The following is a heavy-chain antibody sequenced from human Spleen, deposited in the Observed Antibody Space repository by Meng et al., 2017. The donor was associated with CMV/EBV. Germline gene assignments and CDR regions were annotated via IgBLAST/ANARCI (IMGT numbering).Heavy chain of an antibody. D-gene: IGHD2-15*01. Sequence: GGSLRLSCAASGFTFNTYWMHWVRQAPGKGLEWVSRISGDGRSTNHADSVKGRFTTSKDNARNTLYLQMNTLRAEDTAVYYCARKQGGRYGMDVWGQGTTVTVSS. CDR2: ISGDGRST. CDR3: ARKQGGRYGMDV. CDR1: GFTFNTYW. V-gene: IGHV3-74*01. J-gene: IGHJ6*02.